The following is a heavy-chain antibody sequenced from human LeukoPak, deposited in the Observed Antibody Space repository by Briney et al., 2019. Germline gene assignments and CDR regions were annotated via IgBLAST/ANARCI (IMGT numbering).Heavy chain of an antibody. Sequence: GGSLRLSCAASGFTFSNYAMSWVRQAPGKGLEWVSSISGSGGSTYYADSVKGRFTISRDNSKNTLYLQMNSLRAEDTAVYYCAKGRYGSGSYCDYWGQGTLVTVPS. CDR3: AKGRYGSGSYCDY. CDR1: GFTFSNYA. V-gene: IGHV3-23*01. D-gene: IGHD3-10*01. CDR2: ISGSGGST. J-gene: IGHJ4*02.